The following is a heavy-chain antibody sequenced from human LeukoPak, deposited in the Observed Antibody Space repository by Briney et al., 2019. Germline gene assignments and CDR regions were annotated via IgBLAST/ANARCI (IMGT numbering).Heavy chain of an antibody. CDR2: INHSGST. Sequence: SEALSLTCAVYGGSFSGYYWSWIRQPPGKGLEWLGEINHSGSTSYNPSLKSRVTISVDTSKNQFSLKLSSVTAADTAVYYCASIVGASPYPVYNWFDPWGQGTLVTVSS. D-gene: IGHD1-26*01. J-gene: IGHJ5*02. CDR3: ASIVGASPYPVYNWFDP. V-gene: IGHV4-34*01. CDR1: GGSFSGYY.